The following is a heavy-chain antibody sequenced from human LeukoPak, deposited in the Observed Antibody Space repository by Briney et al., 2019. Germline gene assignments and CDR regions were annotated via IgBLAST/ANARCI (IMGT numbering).Heavy chain of an antibody. CDR1: GFTVSSNY. J-gene: IGHJ4*02. CDR2: IYSGGST. D-gene: IGHD3-16*01. Sequence: GGSLRLSCAAPGFTVSSNYMSWVRQAPGKGLEWVSVIYSGGSTYYADSVKGRFTISRDNSRNTLYLQMNSLRVEDTAVYYCARVGLRESGYIDYWGQGTLITVSS. CDR3: ARVGLRESGYIDY. V-gene: IGHV3-53*01.